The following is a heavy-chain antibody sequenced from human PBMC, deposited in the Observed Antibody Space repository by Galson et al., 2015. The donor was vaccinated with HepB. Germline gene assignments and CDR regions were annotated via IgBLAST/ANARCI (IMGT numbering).Heavy chain of an antibody. J-gene: IGHJ5*02. Sequence: SLRLSCAATGFSFSRYGMHWVRQVPGKGLEWVAVIWFDGSNKYYADSVKGRFTVSRDNSKNTLYLQMNSLRDEDTAVYYCARDPIAAEVGAYYDFGGWFDPWGQGTQVTVSS. V-gene: IGHV3-33*01. D-gene: IGHD3-3*01. CDR1: GFSFSRYG. CDR2: IWFDGSNK. CDR3: ARDPIAAEVGAYYDFGGWFDP.